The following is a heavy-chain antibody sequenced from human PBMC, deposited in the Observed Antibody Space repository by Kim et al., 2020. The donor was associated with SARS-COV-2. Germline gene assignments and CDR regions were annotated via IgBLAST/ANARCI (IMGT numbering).Heavy chain of an antibody. D-gene: IGHD6-13*01. Sequence: SETLSLTCTVSGGSISSSSYYWGWIRQPPGKGLEWIGSIYYSGSTYYNPSLKSRVTISVDTSKNQFSLKLSSVTAADTAVYYCARPHLTLGSSWFDPWGQGTLVTVSS. J-gene: IGHJ5*02. CDR1: GGSISSSSYY. CDR2: IYYSGST. V-gene: IGHV4-39*01. CDR3: ARPHLTLGSSWFDP.